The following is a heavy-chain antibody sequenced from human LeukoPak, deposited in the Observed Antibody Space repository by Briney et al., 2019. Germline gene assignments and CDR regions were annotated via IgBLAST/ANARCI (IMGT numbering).Heavy chain of an antibody. V-gene: IGHV3-23*01. CDR2: ISGSGGST. J-gene: IGHJ4*02. CDR1: GFTFSSYA. D-gene: IGHD3-10*01. CDR3: AKDRSVVRGVITRSDY. Sequence: GGSLRLSCAASGFTFSSYAMSWVRQAPGKGLEWVSAISGSGGSTYYADSVKGRFTISRDNSKNTLYLQMNSLRAEDTAAYYCAKDRSVVRGVITRSDYWGQGTLVTVSS.